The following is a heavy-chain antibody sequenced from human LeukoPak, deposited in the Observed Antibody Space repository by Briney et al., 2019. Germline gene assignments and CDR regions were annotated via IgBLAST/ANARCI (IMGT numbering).Heavy chain of an antibody. D-gene: IGHD4-23*01. Sequence: ASVKVSCKASGYTFTGYYIHWVRQAPGQGLGWMGWMNPDSGGTNYAQRFQGRVTMTRDTSISTAYMELSRLRSDDTAVYYCAVSGNGTFDYWGQGPLVTVSS. CDR3: AVSGNGTFDY. V-gene: IGHV1-2*02. CDR2: MNPDSGGT. CDR1: GYTFTGYY. J-gene: IGHJ4*02.